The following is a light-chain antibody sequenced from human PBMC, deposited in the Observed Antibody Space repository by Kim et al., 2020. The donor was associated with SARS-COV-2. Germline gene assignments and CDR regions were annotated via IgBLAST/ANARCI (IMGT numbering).Light chain of an antibody. J-gene: IGKJ2*01. CDR1: QSVNNNY. V-gene: IGKV3-20*01. CDR2: GAS. Sequence: EIVLTKSPGTLSLSPGERATLSCRASQSVNNNYLAWYQQKPGQAPRLLIYGASNRATGIPDKFSGSGSGTDFTLTISRLEPEDFAVYYCQQYGSSPYTFGQGTKLEI. CDR3: QQYGSSPYT.